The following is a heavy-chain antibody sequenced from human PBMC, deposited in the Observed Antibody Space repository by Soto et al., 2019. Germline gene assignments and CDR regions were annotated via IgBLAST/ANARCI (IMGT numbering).Heavy chain of an antibody. J-gene: IGHJ4*02. CDR2: IKQDGSEK. Sequence: EVQLVESGGGLVQPGGSLRLSCAASGFTFSSDWMSWVRQAPGRGLEWVATIKQDGSEKYDVDSVRGRFTISRDNAKNSLYLQMNSLRAEDTVVYYCARDFYDILTGFDYWGQGTLVTVSS. CDR1: GFTFSSDW. D-gene: IGHD3-9*01. CDR3: ARDFYDILTGFDY. V-gene: IGHV3-7*01.